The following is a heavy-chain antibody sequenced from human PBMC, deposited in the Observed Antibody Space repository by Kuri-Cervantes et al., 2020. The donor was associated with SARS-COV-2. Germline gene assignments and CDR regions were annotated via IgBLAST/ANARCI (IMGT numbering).Heavy chain of an antibody. D-gene: IGHD6-13*01. Sequence: GESLKISCAASGFTVSSNYMSWVRPAPGKGLEWVSVIYRGSSTYYADSVKGRFTIPRDNSKNTLYHQMNSLRAEDTAVYYCAKESGSGSSWNFDYWGQGTLVTVSS. V-gene: IGHV3-53*01. CDR1: GFTVSSNY. CDR3: AKESGSGSSWNFDY. J-gene: IGHJ4*02. CDR2: IYRGSST.